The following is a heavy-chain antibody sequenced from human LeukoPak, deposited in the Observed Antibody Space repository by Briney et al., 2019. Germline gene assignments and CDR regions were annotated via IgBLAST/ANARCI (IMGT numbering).Heavy chain of an antibody. CDR3: AREWMGYSSSRRYYYYYMDV. D-gene: IGHD6-13*01. V-gene: IGHV3-48*03. J-gene: IGHJ6*03. Sequence: GGSLRLSCAASGFIFSSYEMNWVRQAPGKGLEWVAYISSSGRTIYSADSVKGRFTISRDNAKNSLYLQMNSLRAEDTALYYCAREWMGYSSSRRYYYYYMDVWGKGTTVTVSS. CDR2: ISSSGRTI. CDR1: GFIFSSYE.